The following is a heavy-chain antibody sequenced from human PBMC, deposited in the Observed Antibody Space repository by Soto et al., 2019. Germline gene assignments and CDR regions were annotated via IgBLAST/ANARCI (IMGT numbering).Heavy chain of an antibody. Sequence: QVQLQESGPGLVKPSGTLSLTCAVSGGSISSSNWWSWVRQPPGKGLEWIGEIYHSGSTNYNPSLKSRATISVAKSTNQFSLKLSSVPAADTAVYYCARAGMAVAGDGGVYFQHWGQGTLVTVSS. CDR2: IYHSGST. J-gene: IGHJ1*01. CDR3: ARAGMAVAGDGGVYFQH. D-gene: IGHD6-19*01. V-gene: IGHV4-4*02. CDR1: GGSISSSNW.